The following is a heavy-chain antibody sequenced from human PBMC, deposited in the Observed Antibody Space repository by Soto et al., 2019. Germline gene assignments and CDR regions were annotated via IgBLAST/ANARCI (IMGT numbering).Heavy chain of an antibody. V-gene: IGHV1-18*04. D-gene: IGHD3-3*01. CDR2: ISAYNGNT. CDR3: ARRGPLYDFWSGYYTAGGYYYGMDV. CDR1: GYTYTSYG. Sequence: ASVKVSCKASGYTYTSYGISWVRQAPGQGLEWMGWISAYNGNTNYAQKLQGRVTMTTDTSTSTAYMELRSLRSDDTAVYYCARRGPLYDFWSGYYTAGGYYYGMDVWCQGTTVTSP. J-gene: IGHJ6*02.